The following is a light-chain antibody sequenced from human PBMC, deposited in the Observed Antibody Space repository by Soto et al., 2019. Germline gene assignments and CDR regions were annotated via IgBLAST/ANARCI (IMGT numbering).Light chain of an antibody. V-gene: IGKV1-33*01. CDR2: DAS. CDR3: QQYDNLPRYT. CDR1: QDISNY. Sequence: DIQMTQSPSSLSASVGDRVTITCQASQDISNYLNWYQQKPGKPPKLLIYDASNLETGVPSRFSGDGSGTDFTFTISSLQPEDIATYYCQQYDNLPRYTFGQGTKLEIK. J-gene: IGKJ2*01.